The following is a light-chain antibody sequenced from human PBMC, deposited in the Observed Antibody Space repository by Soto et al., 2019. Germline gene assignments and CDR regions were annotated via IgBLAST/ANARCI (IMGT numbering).Light chain of an antibody. CDR3: SSYTGSSTNV. Sequence: QSVLTQPASVSGSPGQSIAISCTGSSSDVGGYNFVSWYQQHSGKAPKLMISDVSNRPSGVSDRFSGSKSGNTASLTISGLQAGDEADISCSSYTGSSTNVYGTGKKVPV. V-gene: IGLV2-14*03. J-gene: IGLJ1*01. CDR1: SSDVGGYNF. CDR2: DVS.